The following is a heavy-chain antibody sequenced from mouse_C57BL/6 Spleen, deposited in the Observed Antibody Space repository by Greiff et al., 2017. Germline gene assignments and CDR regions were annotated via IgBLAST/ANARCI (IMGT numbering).Heavy chain of an antibody. J-gene: IGHJ3*01. CDR2: ISNLAYSI. D-gene: IGHD1-1*02. CDR1: GFTFSDYG. Sequence: EVKLVESGGGLVQPGGSLKLSCAASGFTFSDYGMAWVRQAPRKGPEWVAFISNLAYSIYYADTVTGRFTISRENAKNTLYLEMSSLRSEDTAMYYCARQGGSWFAYWGQGTLVTVSA. V-gene: IGHV5-15*04. CDR3: ARQGGSWFAY.